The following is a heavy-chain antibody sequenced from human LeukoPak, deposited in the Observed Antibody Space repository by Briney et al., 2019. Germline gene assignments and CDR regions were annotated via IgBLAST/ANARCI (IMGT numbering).Heavy chain of an antibody. V-gene: IGHV1-46*01. D-gene: IGHD6-25*01. CDR3: ARYGFSSVWQGGWHAFDI. CDR1: GYTFTSYY. J-gene: IGHJ3*02. Sequence: ASVKGSCKASGYTFTSYYLHWVRQAPGQGLEWMGIIHPTVGDTTYAQKFQGRVTMTRDMSTGTVYMDLSSLRSEDTAVYYSARYGFSSVWQGGWHAFDIWGQGTTVTVSS. CDR2: IHPTVGDT.